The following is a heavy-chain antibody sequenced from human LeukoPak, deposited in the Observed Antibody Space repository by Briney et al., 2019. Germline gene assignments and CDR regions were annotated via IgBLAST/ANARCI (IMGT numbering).Heavy chain of an antibody. CDR2: ISSSSSYT. CDR3: ASGKGFLDY. Sequence: GGSLRLSCAASGFTVSRNYMSWIRQAPGKGLEWVSYISSSSSYTNYADSVKGRFTISRDNAKNSLYLQMNSLRAEDTAVYYCASGKGFLDYWGQGTLVTVSS. CDR1: GFTVSRNY. V-gene: IGHV3-11*03. J-gene: IGHJ4*02. D-gene: IGHD4-23*01.